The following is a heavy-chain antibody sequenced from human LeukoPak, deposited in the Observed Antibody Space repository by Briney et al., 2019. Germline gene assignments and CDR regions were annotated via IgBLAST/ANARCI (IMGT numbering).Heavy chain of an antibody. CDR1: GFTFSSYE. D-gene: IGHD1-26*01. Sequence: GGSLRLSCAASGFTFSSYEMNWVRQAPGKGLEGVSYMSSSGSTIYYAASVKGRFTISRDNAKNSLYLQMNSLRAEDTAVYYCARDLSVGAKPDLGFDYWGQGTLVTVSS. J-gene: IGHJ4*02. CDR2: MSSSGSTI. V-gene: IGHV3-48*03. CDR3: ARDLSVGAKPDLGFDY.